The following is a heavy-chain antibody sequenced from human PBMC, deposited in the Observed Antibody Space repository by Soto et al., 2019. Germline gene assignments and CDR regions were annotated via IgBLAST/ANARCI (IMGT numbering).Heavy chain of an antibody. CDR2: MNEDGSER. CDR1: GFSFSSAW. Sequence: LRLSCAVSGFSFSSAWMTWIRQAPGKGLERVAIMNEDGSERYYVDSVKGRFTISRDNAKNALFLQMNSLRVEDTAVYFCARDRAYSRFDYWGQGSLVTVSS. J-gene: IGHJ4*02. CDR3: ARDRAYSRFDY. V-gene: IGHV3-7*03. D-gene: IGHD4-4*01.